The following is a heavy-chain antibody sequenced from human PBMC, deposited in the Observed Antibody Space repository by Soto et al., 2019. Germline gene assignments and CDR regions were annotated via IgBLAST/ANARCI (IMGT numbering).Heavy chain of an antibody. D-gene: IGHD2-21*02. J-gene: IGHJ4*02. V-gene: IGHV1-18*01. CDR2: ISAFNGNT. CDR3: ARDSGTVAAIPFDY. CDR1: GYTFTSYG. Sequence: GASVKVSCKASGYTFTSYGVSWVRQAPGQGLEWMGWISAFNGNTNYAQKLQGRVTMTTDTSTSTAYMELRSLRSDDTVVYYCARDSGTVAAIPFDYWGQGTRVTVSS.